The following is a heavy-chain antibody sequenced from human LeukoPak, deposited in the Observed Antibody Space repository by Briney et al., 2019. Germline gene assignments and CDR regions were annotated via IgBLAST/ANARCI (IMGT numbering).Heavy chain of an antibody. CDR2: IYYSGST. Sequence: PSETLSLTCTVSGGSISSSSYYWGWIRQPPGKGLEWIGSIYYSGSTYYNPSLKSRVTISVDTSKNQFSLKLSSVTAADTAVYYCARGPLIAAGSFDYWGQGTLVTVSS. J-gene: IGHJ4*02. D-gene: IGHD6-13*01. CDR1: GGSISSSSYY. V-gene: IGHV4-39*07. CDR3: ARGPLIAAGSFDY.